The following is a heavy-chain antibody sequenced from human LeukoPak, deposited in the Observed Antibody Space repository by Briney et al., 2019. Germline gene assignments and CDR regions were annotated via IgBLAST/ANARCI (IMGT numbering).Heavy chain of an antibody. CDR1: GFTFNTYN. Sequence: GGSLRLSCAASGFTFNTYNMNWVRQAPGKGLEWVSSISSSSSYIYYADSVKGRFTISRDNAKNSLYLQMNSLRVEETAVYYCARGKTTVTTWFDYWGQGTLVTVAS. J-gene: IGHJ4*02. D-gene: IGHD4-17*01. CDR3: ARGKTTVTTWFDY. CDR2: ISSSSSYI. V-gene: IGHV3-21*01.